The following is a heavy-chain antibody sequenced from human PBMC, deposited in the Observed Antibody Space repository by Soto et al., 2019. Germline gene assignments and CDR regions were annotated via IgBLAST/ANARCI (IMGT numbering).Heavy chain of an antibody. CDR3: ARDRRQLEANYYYYMDV. D-gene: IGHD1-1*01. CDR1: GYTFTSYG. V-gene: IGHV1-18*01. Sequence: ASVKVSCKASGYTFTSYGISWVRQAPGQGLEWMGWISAYNGNTNYAQKLQGRVTMTTDTSTSTAYMELRSLRSDDTAVYYCARDRRQLEANYYYYMDVWGKGTTVTVSS. J-gene: IGHJ6*03. CDR2: ISAYNGNT.